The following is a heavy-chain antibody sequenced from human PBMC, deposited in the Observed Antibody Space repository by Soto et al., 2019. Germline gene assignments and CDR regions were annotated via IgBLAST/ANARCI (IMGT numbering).Heavy chain of an antibody. J-gene: IGHJ4*02. Sequence: QVQLQESGPGLVKPSQTLSLTCTVSGGSISSGGYYWSWVRQHPGKGLEWIGYIYYSGSTFYNPSLTSRVTISVDTSKNQSSLKLSSVTAADTAVYYCARGSYYDSSGYYPYWGQGTLVTVSS. CDR3: ARGSYYDSSGYYPY. CDR2: IYYSGST. D-gene: IGHD3-22*01. V-gene: IGHV4-31*03. CDR1: GGSISSGGYY.